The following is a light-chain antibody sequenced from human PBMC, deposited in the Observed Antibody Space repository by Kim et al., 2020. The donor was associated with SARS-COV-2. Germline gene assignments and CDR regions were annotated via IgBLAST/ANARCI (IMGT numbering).Light chain of an antibody. Sequence: SYELTQPPSVSVSPGQTASITCSGDKLGDKYACWYQQKPGQSPVLVIYQDSKRPSRIPERFSGSTSGNTATLTISGTQAMDEADYYCQAWDSSTAVFGVG. CDR2: QDS. CDR1: KLGDKY. CDR3: QAWDSSTAV. J-gene: IGLJ2*01. V-gene: IGLV3-1*01.